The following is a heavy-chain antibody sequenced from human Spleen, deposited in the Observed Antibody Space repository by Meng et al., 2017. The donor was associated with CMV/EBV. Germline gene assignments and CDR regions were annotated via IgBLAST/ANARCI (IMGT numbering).Heavy chain of an antibody. D-gene: IGHD3-22*01. Sequence: TFSSYAMHWVRQAPGKGLEWVAVLSYDGTNDYFADSVKGRFTISRDTSKNTLYLQMNSLRDDDTAVYYCARGGHFYESSGYYPSYFDYWGQGTLVTVSS. CDR1: TFSSYA. J-gene: IGHJ4*02. CDR3: ARGGHFYESSGYYPSYFDY. V-gene: IGHV3-30*04. CDR2: LSYDGTND.